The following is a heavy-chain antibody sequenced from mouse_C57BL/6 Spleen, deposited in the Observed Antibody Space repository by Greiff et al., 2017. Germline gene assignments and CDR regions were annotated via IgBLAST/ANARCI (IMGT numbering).Heavy chain of an antibody. CDR2: IYPGDGDT. CDR3: ARREAAQAKLSSFAY. CDR1: GYAFSSYW. J-gene: IGHJ3*01. D-gene: IGHD3-2*02. V-gene: IGHV1-80*01. Sequence: QVQLKESGAELVKPGASVKISCKASGYAFSSYWMNWVKQRPGKGLEWIGQIYPGDGDTNYNGKFKGKATLTADKSSSTAYMQLSSLTSEDSAVYFCARREAAQAKLSSFAYWGQGTLVTVSA.